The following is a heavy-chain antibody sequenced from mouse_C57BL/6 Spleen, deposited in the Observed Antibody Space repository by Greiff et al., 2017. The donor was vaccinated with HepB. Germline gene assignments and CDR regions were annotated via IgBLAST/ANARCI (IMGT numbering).Heavy chain of an antibody. J-gene: IGHJ2*01. Sequence: VPLKQPGAELVRPGSSVKLSCKASGYTFTSYWMHWVKQRPIQGLEWIGNIDPSDSETHYNQKFKDKATLTVDKSSSTAYMQLSSLTSEDSAVYYCAICYYYGSSYNYWGQGTTLTVSS. V-gene: IGHV1-52*01. D-gene: IGHD1-1*01. CDR3: AICYYYGSSYNY. CDR1: GYTFTSYW. CDR2: IDPSDSET.